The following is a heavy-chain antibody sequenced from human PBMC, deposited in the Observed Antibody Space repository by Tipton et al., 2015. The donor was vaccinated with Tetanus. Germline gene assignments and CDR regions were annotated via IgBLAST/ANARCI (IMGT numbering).Heavy chain of an antibody. CDR1: GASINSGGYY. CDR3: ARLYGSTWSDYGAFDI. D-gene: IGHD3-16*01. CDR2: RYYTGST. V-gene: IGHV4-31*03. J-gene: IGHJ3*02. Sequence: LRLSCTVSGASINSGGYYWTWIRQRPGKGLEWIGYRYYTGSTYYTPYLRSRVTISFDTSQNQFSLNLTSVTAADTAVYYCARLYGSTWSDYGAFDIWGRETLVTVSS.